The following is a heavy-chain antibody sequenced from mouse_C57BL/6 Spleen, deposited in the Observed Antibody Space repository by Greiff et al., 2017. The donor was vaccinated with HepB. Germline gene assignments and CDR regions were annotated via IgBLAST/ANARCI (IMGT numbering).Heavy chain of an antibody. Sequence: QVQLQQPGAELVRPGSSVKLSCKASGYTFTSYWMDWVKQRPGQGLEWIGNIYPSDSETHYNQKFKDKATLTVDKSSSTAYMQLSSLTSEDSAVYYCARWGIHYYGSSYVMDYWGQGTSVTVSS. V-gene: IGHV1-61*01. J-gene: IGHJ4*01. CDR2: IYPSDSET. CDR3: ARWGIHYYGSSYVMDY. CDR1: GYTFTSYW. D-gene: IGHD1-1*01.